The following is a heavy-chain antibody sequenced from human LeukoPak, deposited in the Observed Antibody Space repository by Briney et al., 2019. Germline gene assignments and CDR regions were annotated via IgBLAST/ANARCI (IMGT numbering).Heavy chain of an antibody. V-gene: IGHV3-23*01. J-gene: IGHJ4*02. D-gene: IGHD2-2*01. CDR2: ISGSGGST. CDR3: AKDHPITIVVVPAAVFDY. CDR1: GFTFSSYG. Sequence: GGSLRLSCAASGFTFSSYGMSWVRQAPGKGLEWVSAISGSGGSTYYADSVKGRFTISRDNSKNTLYPQMNSLRAEDTAVYYCAKDHPITIVVVPAAVFDYWGQGTLVTVSS.